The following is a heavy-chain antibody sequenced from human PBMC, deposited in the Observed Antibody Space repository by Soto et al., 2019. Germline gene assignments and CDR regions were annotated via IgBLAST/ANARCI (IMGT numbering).Heavy chain of an antibody. CDR3: ASPRNWNQQPDYYGMDV. Sequence: GESLKISCKGSGYSFTSYWISWVRQMPGKGLEWMGRIDPSDSYTNYSPSFQGHVTISADKSISTAYLQWSSLKASDTAMYYCASPRNWNQQPDYYGMDVWGQGTTVTVSS. D-gene: IGHD1-20*01. CDR1: GYSFTSYW. CDR2: IDPSDSYT. J-gene: IGHJ6*02. V-gene: IGHV5-10-1*01.